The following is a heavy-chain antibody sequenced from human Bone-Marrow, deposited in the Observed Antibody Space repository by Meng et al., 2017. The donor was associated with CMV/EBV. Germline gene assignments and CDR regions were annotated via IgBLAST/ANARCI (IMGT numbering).Heavy chain of an antibody. CDR3: VREAGSAPTLGAFDI. D-gene: IGHD3-10*01. Sequence: GGSLRLSCAASGFTINYYWMHWVRQAPGKGLVWVCNSDGRTIHYADFVKGRFTIARDNAKNTLYLEMYSLRADDTAVYYCVREAGSAPTLGAFDIWGQGTMVTVSS. CDR2: NSDGRTI. J-gene: IGHJ3*02. CDR1: GFTINYYW. V-gene: IGHV3-74*01.